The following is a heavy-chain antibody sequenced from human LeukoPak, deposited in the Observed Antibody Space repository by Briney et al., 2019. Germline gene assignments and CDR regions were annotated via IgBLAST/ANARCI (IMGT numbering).Heavy chain of an antibody. CDR2: INPNSGNT. V-gene: IGHV1-8*01. CDR3: ARRAKLAAAGTYYYYYYGMDV. Sequence: ASVKVSCKASGYTFTSYDINWVRQASGQRLEWMGWINPNSGNTGYAQKFQGRVTMTRNTSISTAYMELSSLRSEDTAVYYCARRAKLAAAGTYYYYYYGMDVWGQGTTVTVSS. J-gene: IGHJ6*02. D-gene: IGHD6-13*01. CDR1: GYTFTSYD.